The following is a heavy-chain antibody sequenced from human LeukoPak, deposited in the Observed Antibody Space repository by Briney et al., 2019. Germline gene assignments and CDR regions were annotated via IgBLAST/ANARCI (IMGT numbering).Heavy chain of an antibody. Sequence: ASVKVSCKASGYTFTSYGISWVRQAPGQGLEWMGWISAYNGNTNYAQKLQGRVTMTTDTSTSTAYMELRSLRSDDTAVYYCARDSGIAVAGALDYWGQGTLVTVSS. CDR3: ARDSGIAVAGALDY. D-gene: IGHD6-19*01. CDR1: GYTFTSYG. CDR2: ISAYNGNT. J-gene: IGHJ4*02. V-gene: IGHV1-18*01.